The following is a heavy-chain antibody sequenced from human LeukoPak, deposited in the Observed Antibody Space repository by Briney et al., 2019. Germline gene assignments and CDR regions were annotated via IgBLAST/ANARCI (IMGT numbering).Heavy chain of an antibody. Sequence: GGSLRLSCTGSGFTFGDYAMSWFRQAPGKGLEWAGFIRSKPYGGTTEYAASVRGRFTISRDDSKSIAYLQMNSLKTEDTAIYYCTRVRMTTVTTGDWFDPWGQGTLVTVSS. J-gene: IGHJ5*02. CDR3: TRVRMTTVTTGDWFDP. D-gene: IGHD4-17*01. V-gene: IGHV3-49*03. CDR2: IRSKPYGGTT. CDR1: GFTFGDYA.